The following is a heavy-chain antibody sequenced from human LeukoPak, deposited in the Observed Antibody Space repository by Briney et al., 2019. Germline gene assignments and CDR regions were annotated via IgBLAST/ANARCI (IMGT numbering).Heavy chain of an antibody. V-gene: IGHV1-3*01. CDR2: INAGNGYT. CDR1: GYVFSDSA. Sequence: ASVKVSCKTSGYVFSDSAMYWVRQAPGQRLEWMGWINAGNGYTRYSQKFQGRVTMTRDTSASTVCMQLRSLRSEDTAVYYCARGANYYDSSGSSNWLDPWGRGTLVTVSS. D-gene: IGHD3-22*01. J-gene: IGHJ5*02. CDR3: ARGANYYDSSGSSNWLDP.